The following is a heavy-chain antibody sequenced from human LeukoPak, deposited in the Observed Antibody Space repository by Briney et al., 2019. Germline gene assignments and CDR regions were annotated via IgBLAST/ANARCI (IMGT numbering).Heavy chain of an antibody. V-gene: IGHV3-48*03. CDR3: ASPADIPDY. J-gene: IGHJ4*02. Sequence: GGSLRLSCAASGFTFSIYEMNWVRQAPGKGLVGVSYISISNSIIYYADSVKGRFTISRDNAKSSLYLQMHSLRAEDTAVYYCASPADIPDYWGQGTLVTVSS. CDR1: GFTFSIYE. D-gene: IGHD2-2*02. CDR2: ISISNSII.